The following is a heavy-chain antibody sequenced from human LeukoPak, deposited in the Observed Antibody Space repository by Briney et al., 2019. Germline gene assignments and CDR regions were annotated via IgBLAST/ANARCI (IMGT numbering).Heavy chain of an antibody. CDR2: IYPADSDI. CDR1: GYSINNYW. D-gene: IGHD6-19*01. CDR3: ARHATVAGTWYFDY. Sequence: GESLKISCKGSGYSINNYWIGWVRQMPGKGLEWMGIIYPADSDIRYSPSFQGQVTISADKSISTAYLQWSSLKASDTAMYYCARHATVAGTWYFDYWGQGTLVTVSS. V-gene: IGHV5-51*01. J-gene: IGHJ4*02.